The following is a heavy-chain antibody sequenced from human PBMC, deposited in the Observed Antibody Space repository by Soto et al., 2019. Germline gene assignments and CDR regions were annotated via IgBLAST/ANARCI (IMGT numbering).Heavy chain of an antibody. V-gene: IGHV1-69*12. CDR1: GGTFSSYA. J-gene: IGHJ6*02. Sequence: QVQLVQSGAEVKKPGSSVKVSCKASGGTFSSYAIGWVRQAPGQGLEWMGGIIPIFGTANYAQKFQDRVTITAEESTSTAYMESSSLRSEDTAVYYCARHVPAAGYYYGMDVWGQGTTVTVSS. CDR3: ARHVPAAGYYYGMDV. D-gene: IGHD2-2*01. CDR2: IIPIFGTA.